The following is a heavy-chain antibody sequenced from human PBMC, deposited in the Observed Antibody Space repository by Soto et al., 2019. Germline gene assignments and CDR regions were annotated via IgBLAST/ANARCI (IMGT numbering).Heavy chain of an antibody. J-gene: IGHJ4*02. V-gene: IGHV1-46*01. D-gene: IGHD5-18*01. Sequence: QVQLVQSGAEVKEPGASVRLSCKASGYTFTDSYIHWVRQAPGQGLEWMGVINPVGGSTTYIQKFPGRVTLTRDMSTTTVHMVLSALRSDDTATYYCARDEGAAMGFQYWGQGTPVNVFS. CDR3: ARDEGAAMGFQY. CDR1: GYTFTDSY. CDR2: INPVGGST.